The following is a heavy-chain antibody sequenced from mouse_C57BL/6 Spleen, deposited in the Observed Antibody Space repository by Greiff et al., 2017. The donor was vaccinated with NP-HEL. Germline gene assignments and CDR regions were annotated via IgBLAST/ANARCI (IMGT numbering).Heavy chain of an antibody. Sequence: VQLQQSGTVLARPGASVKMSCKTSGYTFTSYWMHWVKQRPGQGLEWIGAIYPGNSDTSYNQKFKGKAKLTAVTSASTAYMELSSLTNEDSAVYYCTRSGPPYAWFAYWGQGTLVTVSA. J-gene: IGHJ3*01. D-gene: IGHD1-1*01. V-gene: IGHV1-5*01. CDR2: IYPGNSDT. CDR1: GYTFTSYW. CDR3: TRSGPPYAWFAY.